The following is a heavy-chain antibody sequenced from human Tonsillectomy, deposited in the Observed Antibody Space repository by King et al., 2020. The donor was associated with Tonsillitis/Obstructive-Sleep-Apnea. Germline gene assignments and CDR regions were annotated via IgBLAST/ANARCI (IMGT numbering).Heavy chain of an antibody. CDR1: GFTFNSYS. Sequence: QLVQSGGGLVKPGGSLRLSCAASGFTFNSYSMNWVRQAPGKGLEWVSAISSSSGYIYYADSVKGRFTISRDNAKNSLYLQMNSLRAEDTAVYYCARGSGWYFDYCGQGTLVTVSS. D-gene: IGHD6-19*01. V-gene: IGHV3-21*01. J-gene: IGHJ4*02. CDR3: ARGSGWYFDY. CDR2: ISSSSGYI.